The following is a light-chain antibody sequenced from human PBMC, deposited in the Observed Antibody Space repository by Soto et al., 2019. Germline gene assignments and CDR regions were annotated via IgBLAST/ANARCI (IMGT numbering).Light chain of an antibody. CDR2: KAS. Sequence: DLQMTQSPSTLSASVGDRVTITCRASQSISSWLAWYQQKPGKAPKLLIYKASSLESGVPSRFSGSGSGKEFTLTISSLQPDDCATYYCQQYNSYSPYTFGQGTKLELK. V-gene: IGKV1-5*03. J-gene: IGKJ2*01. CDR3: QQYNSYSPYT. CDR1: QSISSW.